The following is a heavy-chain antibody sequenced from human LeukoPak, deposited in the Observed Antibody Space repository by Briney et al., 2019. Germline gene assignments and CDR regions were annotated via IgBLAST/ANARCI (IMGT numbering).Heavy chain of an antibody. D-gene: IGHD3-22*01. Sequence: PGGSLRLSCAASGFTFDDYGMSWVRQAPGKGLEWVSGINWNGGSTGYADSVKGRFTISRDNAKNSLYLQMNSLRAEDTALYYCARTDYYDSSGYPNYYYYMDVWGKGTTVTVSS. CDR1: GFTFDDYG. CDR3: ARTDYYDSSGYPNYYYYMDV. CDR2: INWNGGST. V-gene: IGHV3-20*04. J-gene: IGHJ6*03.